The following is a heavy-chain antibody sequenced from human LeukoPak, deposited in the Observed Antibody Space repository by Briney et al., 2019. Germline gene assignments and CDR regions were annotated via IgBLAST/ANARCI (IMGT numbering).Heavy chain of an antibody. V-gene: IGHV3-64D*09. CDR2: IHHDASGS. Sequence: GGSLRLSCSASGFNFGSHSMHWLSQAPGKGPEFVSAIHHDASGSFYADSVKGRFIISRDNSKSILYLEMSGLKPEDTAVYYCVIDPFFYYDVDVWGQGTTVTVSS. CDR1: GFNFGSHS. J-gene: IGHJ6*02. CDR3: VIDPFFYYDVDV. D-gene: IGHD3-3*02.